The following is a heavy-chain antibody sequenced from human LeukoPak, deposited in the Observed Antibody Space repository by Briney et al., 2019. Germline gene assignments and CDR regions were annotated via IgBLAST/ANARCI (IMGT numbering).Heavy chain of an antibody. CDR3: ARHYHYYGSGSYVDY. V-gene: IGHV4-39*01. Sequence: SETLSLTCTVSGDSISGNSYYWGWIRQPPGKGLECIGIAYYSGITYYNPSLKSRVTISVDTSKNQFSLKLSSVTAADTAVYYCARHYHYYGSGSYVDYWGQGTLVPSPQ. CDR1: GDSISGNSYY. CDR2: AYYSGIT. D-gene: IGHD3-10*01. J-gene: IGHJ4*02.